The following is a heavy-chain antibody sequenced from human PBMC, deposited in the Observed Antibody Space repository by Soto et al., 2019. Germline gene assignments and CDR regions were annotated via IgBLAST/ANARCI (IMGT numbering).Heavy chain of an antibody. D-gene: IGHD2-15*01. V-gene: IGHV1-2*02. CDR1: GYTFTGYY. CDR2: IKPNSGGT. CDR3: ARGIPLHYFVVVVAAAQDYYYGMDV. J-gene: IGHJ6*02. Sequence: ASVKVSCKASGYTFTGYYMHWVRQAPGQGLEWMGWIKPNSGGTNYAQKFQGRVTMTRDTSISTAYMELSRLRSDDTAVYYCARGIPLHYFVVVVAAAQDYYYGMDVWGQGTTVTVSS.